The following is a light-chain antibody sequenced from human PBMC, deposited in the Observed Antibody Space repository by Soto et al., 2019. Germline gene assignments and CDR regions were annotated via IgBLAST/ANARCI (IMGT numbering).Light chain of an antibody. Sequence: DIQMTKSPSSLSASVGDRVSITCRASQSISSYLNWYKQKPGKAPKLLIYAASNLQSGVPSRFSGSGSGTDFPLSISSLTPEDFATYYCQQSYRTPLFGPGTKVDIK. CDR1: QSISSY. J-gene: IGKJ3*01. CDR2: AAS. CDR3: QQSYRTPL. V-gene: IGKV1-39*01.